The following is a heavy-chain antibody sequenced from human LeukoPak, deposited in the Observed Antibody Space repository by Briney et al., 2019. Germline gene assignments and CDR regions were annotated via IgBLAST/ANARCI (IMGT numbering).Heavy chain of an antibody. D-gene: IGHD3-3*01. Sequence: SETLSLTCTVSGGSISSYYWSWIRQPPGKGLEWIGYIYYSGSTNYNPSLKSRVTISVDTSKNQFSLKLSSVTAADTAVYYCARVYSDFWSGRAFDCWGQGTLVTVSS. CDR1: GGSISSYY. CDR3: ARVYSDFWSGRAFDC. V-gene: IGHV4-59*01. J-gene: IGHJ4*02. CDR2: IYYSGST.